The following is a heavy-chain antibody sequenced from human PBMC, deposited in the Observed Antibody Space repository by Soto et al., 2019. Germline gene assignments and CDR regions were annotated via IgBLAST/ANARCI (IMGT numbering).Heavy chain of an antibody. Sequence: QVQLVQSGAEVKKPGSSVKVSCKASGGTFSSYAISWVRQAPGQGLEWMGGIIPIFGTANYAQKFQGRVRITADESTSIAYMELSSLKSEDTAVYYCAKTAVAAYYFDYWGQGTLVTVSS. CDR1: GGTFSSYA. V-gene: IGHV1-69*01. D-gene: IGHD6-19*01. J-gene: IGHJ4*02. CDR2: IIPIFGTA. CDR3: AKTAVAAYYFDY.